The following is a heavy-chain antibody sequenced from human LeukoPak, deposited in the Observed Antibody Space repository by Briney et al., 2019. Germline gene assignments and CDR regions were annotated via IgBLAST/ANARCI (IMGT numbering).Heavy chain of an antibody. CDR1: GGSISSSYYY. J-gene: IGHJ4*02. CDR2: IFYSGST. V-gene: IGHV4-39*01. CDR3: ARHSAVTTFIFDY. Sequence: SETLSLTRTVSGGSISSSYYYWGWIRQPPGKGLEWIGSIFYSGSTYYNPSLKSRVTISLDTSKNQFSLRLSSVTAADTAVYYCARHSAVTTFIFDYWGQGTLVTVSS. D-gene: IGHD4-17*01.